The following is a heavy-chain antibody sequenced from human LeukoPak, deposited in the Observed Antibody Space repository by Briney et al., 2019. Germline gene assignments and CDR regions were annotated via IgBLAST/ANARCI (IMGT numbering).Heavy chain of an antibody. CDR2: IIPILGIA. Sequence: SVKVSCKASVGTFSSYAISWVRQAPGQGLEWMGRIIPILGIANYAQKFQGRVTITADKSTSTAYMELSSLRSEDTAVYYCARDEDDCSSTSCYLGYWGQGTLVTVSS. J-gene: IGHJ4*02. CDR1: VGTFSSYA. V-gene: IGHV1-69*04. D-gene: IGHD2-2*01. CDR3: ARDEDDCSSTSCYLGY.